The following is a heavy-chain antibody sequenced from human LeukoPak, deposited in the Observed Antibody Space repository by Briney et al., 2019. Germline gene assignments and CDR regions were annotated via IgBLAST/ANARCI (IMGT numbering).Heavy chain of an antibody. D-gene: IGHD6-19*01. V-gene: IGHV3-11*01. CDR2: ISPGGNPI. CDR3: AAGRDIAVASPGVYFDY. J-gene: IGHJ4*02. CDR1: RFTFSDYH. Sequence: GASLRLSCAASRFTFSDYHMTWLPRAPGKGLEWLSYISPGGNPIFFADYVNGRFTLSRDSHRNSLSPQMNTQTAEDTPVSYCAAGRDIAVASPGVYFDYWGRGTLVTVSS.